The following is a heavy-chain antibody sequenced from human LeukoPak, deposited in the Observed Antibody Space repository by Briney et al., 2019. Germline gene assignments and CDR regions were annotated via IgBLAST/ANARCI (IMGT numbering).Heavy chain of an antibody. J-gene: IGHJ4*02. Sequence: GGSLRLSCAASGFTFTNYDMHWVRQAPGRGLEWVSAIGIRGDTYYPGSVKGRFTISKDNAKNSLYLQMNSLRADDTAVYYCATTPYGGFDYWGQGTLVTVSS. CDR3: ATTPYGGFDY. CDR1: GFTFTNYD. D-gene: IGHD4-23*01. CDR2: IGIRGDT. V-gene: IGHV3-13*01.